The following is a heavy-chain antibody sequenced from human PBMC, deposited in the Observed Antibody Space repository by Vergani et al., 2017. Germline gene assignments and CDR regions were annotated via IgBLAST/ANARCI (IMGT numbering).Heavy chain of an antibody. CDR1: GFTVSSNY. Sequence: EVQLVESGGGLIQPGGSLRLSCAASGFTVSSNYMSRVRQAPGKGLEWVSVIYSGGSTYYADSVKGRFTISRDNSKNTLYLQMNSLRAEDTAVYYCARVTLSWGPKVNYYYYMDVWGKGTTVTVSS. D-gene: IGHD7-27*01. J-gene: IGHJ6*03. CDR3: ARVTLSWGPKVNYYYYMDV. CDR2: IYSGGST. V-gene: IGHV3-53*01.